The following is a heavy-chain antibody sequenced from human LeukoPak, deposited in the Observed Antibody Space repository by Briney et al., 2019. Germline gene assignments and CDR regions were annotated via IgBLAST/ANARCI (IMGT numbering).Heavy chain of an antibody. V-gene: IGHV4-59*08. CDR1: GGSISSYY. CDR2: IYYSGST. Sequence: TASETLSLTCTVSGGSISSYYWSWIRQPPGKGLEWIGYIYYSGSTSYNPSLKSRVTISVDTSKKQFSLKLSSVTAADTAVYYCARHAVEAASRWFDPWGQGTLVTVSS. J-gene: IGHJ5*02. CDR3: ARHAVEAASRWFDP. D-gene: IGHD1-1*01.